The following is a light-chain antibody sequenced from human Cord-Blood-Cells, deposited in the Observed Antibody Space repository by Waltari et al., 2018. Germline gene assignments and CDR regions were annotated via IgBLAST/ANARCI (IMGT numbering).Light chain of an antibody. J-gene: IGLJ1*01. CDR2: QDS. Sequence: SYEPTQPPSVSVSPGQTASIHCSGHKLGAKYACWYQQKPGQSPVLVIYQDSKRPSGIPERFSGSNSGNTATLTISGTQAMDEADYYCQAWDSSTYVFGTGTKVTVL. CDR1: KLGAKY. CDR3: QAWDSSTYV. V-gene: IGLV3-1*01.